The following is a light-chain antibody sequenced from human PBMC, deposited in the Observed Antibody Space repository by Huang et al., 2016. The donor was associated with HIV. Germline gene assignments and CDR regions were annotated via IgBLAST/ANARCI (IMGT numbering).Light chain of an antibody. CDR2: LGS. CDR1: QSLLHINGYKY. J-gene: IGKJ5*01. V-gene: IGKV2-28*01. CDR3: MQGLQTIT. Sequence: DIVMTQSPLSLPVTPGEPASISCRSSQSLLHINGYKYLDWYLQKPGQSPQLLIYLGSNRASGVPDRFSGSGSGTDFTLKISRVEAGDVGVYYCMQGLQTITFGQGTRLEIK.